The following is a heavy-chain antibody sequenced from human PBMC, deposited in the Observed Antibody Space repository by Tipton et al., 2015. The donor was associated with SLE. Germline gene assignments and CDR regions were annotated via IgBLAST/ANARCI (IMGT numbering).Heavy chain of an antibody. CDR1: GGSFSGYY. Sequence: TLSLTCAVYGGSFSGYYWSWIRQPPGKGLEWIGEINQSGSTNYNPSLKSRVTISVDTSKNQFSLKLSSVTAADTAVYYCAREGTYYYGPRRGWYFDLWGRGTLVTVSS. CDR3: AREGTYYYGPRRGWYFDL. CDR2: INQSGST. V-gene: IGHV4-34*09. D-gene: IGHD3-10*01. J-gene: IGHJ2*01.